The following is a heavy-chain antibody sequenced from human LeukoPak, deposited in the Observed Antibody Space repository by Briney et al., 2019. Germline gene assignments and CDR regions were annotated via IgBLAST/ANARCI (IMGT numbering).Heavy chain of an antibody. J-gene: IGHJ4*02. CDR1: GFTFSSYW. CDR3: ARDTKYYYDSSGYQY. CDR2: IKQDGSEK. V-gene: IGHV3-7*01. Sequence: GGSLRLSCAASGFTFSSYWMSWVRQAPGKGLEWVADIKQDGSEKYYVDSVKGRFTISRDNAKNSLYLQMNSLRAEDTAVYYCARDTKYYYDSSGYQYWGQGALVTVSS. D-gene: IGHD3-22*01.